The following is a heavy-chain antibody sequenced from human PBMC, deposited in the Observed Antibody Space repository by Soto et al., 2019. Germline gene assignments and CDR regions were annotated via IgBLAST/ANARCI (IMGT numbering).Heavy chain of an antibody. CDR3: ARSGAHYIRTYYFDY. V-gene: IGHV4-31*03. CDR2: IYYSGST. Sequence: SETLSLTCTVSGGSISSGGYYWSWIRQHPGKGLEWIGYIYYSGSTYYNPSLKSRVTISVDTSKNQFSLKLSSVTAADTALYYCARSGAHYIRTYYFDYWGQGTLVTVSS. D-gene: IGHD1-26*01. CDR1: GGSISSGGYY. J-gene: IGHJ4*02.